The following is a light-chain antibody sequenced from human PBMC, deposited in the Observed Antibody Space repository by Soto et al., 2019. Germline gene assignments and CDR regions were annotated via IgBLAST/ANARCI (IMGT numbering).Light chain of an antibody. CDR1: QSIRNY. CDR3: QQSYTAVFT. Sequence: DIQLTQSPSSLSASVGDRVTITCRASQSIRNYLNWYQQKPGKVPNLLIYGASSLQSGVPSRFSGSRSETDFTLTINNLQPEEFATYYCQQSYTAVFTFGPGTKVDIK. V-gene: IGKV1-39*01. J-gene: IGKJ3*01. CDR2: GAS.